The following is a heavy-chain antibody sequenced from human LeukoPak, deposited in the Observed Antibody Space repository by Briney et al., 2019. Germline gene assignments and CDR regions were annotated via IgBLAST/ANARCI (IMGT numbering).Heavy chain of an antibody. V-gene: IGHV3-30-3*01. CDR1: GFTFSSYA. D-gene: IGHD4-17*01. Sequence: GRSLRLSCAASGFTFSSYAMHWVRQAPGKGLEWVAVISYDGSNKYYADSVKGRFTISRDNAKNSLYLQMNSLRAEDTAVYYCARNHYGDEDWFDPWGQGTLVTVSS. CDR3: ARNHYGDEDWFDP. J-gene: IGHJ5*02. CDR2: ISYDGSNK.